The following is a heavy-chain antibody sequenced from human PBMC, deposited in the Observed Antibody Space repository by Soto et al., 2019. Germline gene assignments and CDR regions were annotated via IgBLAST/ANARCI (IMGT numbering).Heavy chain of an antibody. CDR1: GYTFTSYG. Sequence: QVQLVQSGAEVKKPGASVKVSCKASGYTFTSYGISWVRQAPGQGLEWMGWISAYNGNTNYAQKLQGRVTMTTDTSTSTAYMELRSLRSDETGVYYCARDGCMDIVVVPAASPAQYWGQGTLVTVSS. CDR3: ARDGCMDIVVVPAASPAQY. CDR2: ISAYNGNT. V-gene: IGHV1-18*01. D-gene: IGHD2-2*03. J-gene: IGHJ4*02.